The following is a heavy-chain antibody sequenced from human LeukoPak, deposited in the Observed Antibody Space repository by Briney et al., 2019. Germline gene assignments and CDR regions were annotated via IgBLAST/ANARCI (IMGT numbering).Heavy chain of an antibody. CDR1: GFTSFDFP. CDR3: ARDNIWAFDI. D-gene: IGHD2/OR15-2a*01. J-gene: IGHJ3*02. V-gene: IGHV3-69-1*01. Sequence: PGGSLRLSCEASGFTSFDFPMNWVRKAPGKGLEWVSHIRTDGTITYADSVKGRFTISRDDAKTSVYLQMNSLRDEDTAIHYCARDNIWAFDIWGQGTMVTVAS. CDR2: IRTDGTI.